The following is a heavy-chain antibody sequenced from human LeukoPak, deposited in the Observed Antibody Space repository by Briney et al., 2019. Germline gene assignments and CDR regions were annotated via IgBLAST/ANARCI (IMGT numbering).Heavy chain of an antibody. V-gene: IGHV3-33*01. CDR3: ARESAGISSDI. J-gene: IGHJ3*02. D-gene: IGHD2-15*01. Sequence: GGSLRLSCATSGFTFSSYGFHWVCQAPGKGLEWVAVIWYDGSKEYYVESVKGRFTISRDSSTNTVYLQMNSLRGEDTAVYYCARESAGISSDIWGQGTMVTVSS. CDR1: GFTFSSYG. CDR2: IWYDGSKE.